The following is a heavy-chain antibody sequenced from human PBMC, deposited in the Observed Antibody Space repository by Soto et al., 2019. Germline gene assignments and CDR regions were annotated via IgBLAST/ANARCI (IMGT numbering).Heavy chain of an antibody. J-gene: IGHJ4*02. CDR1: GFTFRSYA. CDR2: ISYSGSNT. CDR3: ARAPGGSTETFDS. Sequence: QVHLVASGGGMVQPGRSLRLACTASGFTFRSYAMHWVRQAPGKGLEWVAVISYSGSNTYYADSVKGRFSISRDISNNTLYLKMQSLRSEDTAVYYCARAPGGSTETFDSWGQGTLVTVSS. D-gene: IGHD3-10*01. V-gene: IGHV3-30-3*01.